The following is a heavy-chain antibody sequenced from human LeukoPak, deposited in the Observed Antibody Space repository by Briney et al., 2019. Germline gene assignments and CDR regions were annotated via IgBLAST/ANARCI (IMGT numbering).Heavy chain of an antibody. CDR1: GFTLSSYW. Sequence: GGSLRLSCAASGFTLSSYWTSWVRQAPGKGLEWVANIKYDGSEKDYVDSVKGRFTISRDNAKNSLYLQMNSLRAEDTAVYYCARDIAPAGLFFDYWGQGTLVTVSS. D-gene: IGHD6-13*01. V-gene: IGHV3-7*01. J-gene: IGHJ4*02. CDR2: IKYDGSEK. CDR3: ARDIAPAGLFFDY.